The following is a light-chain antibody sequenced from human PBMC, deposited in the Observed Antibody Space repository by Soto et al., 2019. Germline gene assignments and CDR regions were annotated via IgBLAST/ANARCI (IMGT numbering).Light chain of an antibody. CDR3: QQYNAPTWT. V-gene: IGKV3D-15*01. CDR1: QSVSSN. Sequence: EIVMTQSPATLSVSPGERATLSCRASQSVSSNLAWYQQKPGQAPRLLIYDASNRATGIPARFSGSGSGTDFTLTISSLQPDDFATYYCQQYNAPTWTFGQGAKVDIK. CDR2: DAS. J-gene: IGKJ1*01.